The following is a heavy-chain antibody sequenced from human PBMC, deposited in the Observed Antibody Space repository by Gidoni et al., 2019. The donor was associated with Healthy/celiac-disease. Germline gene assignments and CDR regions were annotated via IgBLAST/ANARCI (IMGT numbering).Heavy chain of an antibody. CDR3: ARAPGYSGYDYYYGMDV. J-gene: IGHJ6*02. CDR2: INPSGGST. V-gene: IGHV1-46*01. CDR1: GYTFTSYY. Sequence: QVQLVQSGAEVKKPGASVKVSCKASGYTFTSYYMPWVRQAPGQGLEWMGIINPSGGSTSYAQKFQGRVTMTRDTSTSTVYMELSSLRSEDTAVYYCARAPGYSGYDYYYGMDVWGQGTTVTVSS. D-gene: IGHD5-12*01.